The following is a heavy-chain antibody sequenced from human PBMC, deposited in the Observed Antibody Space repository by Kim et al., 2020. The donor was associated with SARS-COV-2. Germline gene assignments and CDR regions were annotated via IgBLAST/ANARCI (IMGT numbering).Heavy chain of an antibody. Sequence: GGSLRLSCAASGFTFSSYAMSWVRQAPGKGLEWVSAISGSGGSTYYADSVKGRFTISRDNSKNTLYLQMNSLRAEDTAVYYCAKDHWGGIAAAANTYYFDYWAQGTLVTVSS. D-gene: IGHD6-13*01. CDR3: AKDHWGGIAAAANTYYFDY. J-gene: IGHJ4*02. CDR2: ISGSGGST. V-gene: IGHV3-23*01. CDR1: GFTFSSYA.